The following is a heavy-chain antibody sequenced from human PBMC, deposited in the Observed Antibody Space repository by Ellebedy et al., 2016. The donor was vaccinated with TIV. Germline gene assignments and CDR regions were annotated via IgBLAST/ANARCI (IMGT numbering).Heavy chain of an antibody. J-gene: IGHJ1*01. V-gene: IGHV3-23*01. CDR2: INGVGGST. D-gene: IGHD3-22*01. CDR1: GFTFSSYA. CDR3: ARLPYQGYYDSEYFQH. Sequence: GGSLRLXCAASGFTFSSYAMSWVRQAPGKGLEWVSSINGVGGSTYYADSVKGRFTISRDNSKNTLYLQMNSLRAEDTAVYYCARLPYQGYYDSEYFQHWGQGTLVTVSS.